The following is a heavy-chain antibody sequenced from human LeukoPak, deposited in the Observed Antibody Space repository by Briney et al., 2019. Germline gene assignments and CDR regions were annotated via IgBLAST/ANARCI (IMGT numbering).Heavy chain of an antibody. V-gene: IGHV3-74*01. CDR1: AFPFSRYS. CDR3: ARAPSEIGGYYPEYFRH. CDR2: IKSDGNT. Sequence: GGSLRLSCAASAFPFSRYSLLWHRQAPGKGLVWVSRIKSDGNTNYADSVKGRFTISRDNAKNTVTLQMNSLRAEDTGVYFCARAPSEIGGYYPEYFRHWGEGTLVTVSS. J-gene: IGHJ1*01. D-gene: IGHD3-22*01.